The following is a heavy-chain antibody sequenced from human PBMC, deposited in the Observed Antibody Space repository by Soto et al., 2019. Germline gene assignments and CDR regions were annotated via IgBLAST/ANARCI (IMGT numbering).Heavy chain of an antibody. CDR2: INPNSGGK. Sequence: ASVKVSCKPSGYTFTGYYIHWLRQAPGQGLEWLGWINPNSGGKIYAQKFQGRVTMTRDTSISTAYMELTRLRSDDTAVYYCARAPSLGSSAFDYWGQGTLVTSPQ. V-gene: IGHV1-2*02. J-gene: IGHJ4*02. CDR1: GYTFTGYY. CDR3: ARAPSLGSSAFDY. D-gene: IGHD6-25*01.